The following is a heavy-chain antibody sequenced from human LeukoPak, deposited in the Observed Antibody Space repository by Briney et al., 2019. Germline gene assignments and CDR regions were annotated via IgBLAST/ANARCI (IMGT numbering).Heavy chain of an antibody. J-gene: IGHJ4*02. CDR1: GGSISSSSYY. V-gene: IGHV4-39*01. CDR3: ARHLIGYCSGGSCSAGPYYFDY. D-gene: IGHD2-15*01. Sequence: SETLSLTCTVSGGSISSSSYYWGWLRQPPGKGLEWIGSIYYSGSTYYNPSLESRVTISVDTSKNQFSLKLSSVTAADTAVYYCARHLIGYCSGGSCSAGPYYFDYWGQGTLVTVSS. CDR2: IYYSGST.